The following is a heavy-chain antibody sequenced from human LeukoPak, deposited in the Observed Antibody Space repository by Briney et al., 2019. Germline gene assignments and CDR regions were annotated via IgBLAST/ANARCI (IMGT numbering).Heavy chain of an antibody. CDR2: ISYDGSNK. CDR1: GFTFSSYA. J-gene: IGHJ3*02. CDR3: ARDPLIVGAKGGAFDI. V-gene: IGHV3-30-3*01. Sequence: PGGSLRLSCASSGFTFSSYALHWVRQAPGKGLEWVAVISYDGSNKYYADSVKGRFTISRDNSKNTLYLQMNSLRAGDTAVYYCARDPLIVGAKGGAFDIWGQGTMVTVSS. D-gene: IGHD1-26*01.